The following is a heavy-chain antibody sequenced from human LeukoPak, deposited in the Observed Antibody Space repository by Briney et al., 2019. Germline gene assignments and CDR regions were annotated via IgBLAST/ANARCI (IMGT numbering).Heavy chain of an antibody. Sequence: PSETLSLTCTVSGGSISNYYWSWIRQSPSRGLEWLGRTYYRSTWYNDYAVSVRGRITVNPDTSKNQFSLHLNSVTPEDTAVYYCARRLTQYDCFDPWGQGILVTVSS. J-gene: IGHJ5*02. CDR2: TYYRSTWYN. V-gene: IGHV6-1*01. D-gene: IGHD2-2*01. CDR3: ARRLTQYDCFDP. CDR1: GGSISNYY.